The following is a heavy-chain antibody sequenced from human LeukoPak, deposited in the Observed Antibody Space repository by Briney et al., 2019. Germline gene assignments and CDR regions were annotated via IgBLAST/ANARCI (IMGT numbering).Heavy chain of an antibody. CDR1: GYTFTSYG. D-gene: IGHD3-10*01. Sequence: ASVKVSCKASGYTFTSYGISWVRQAPGQGLEWMGWISAYNGNTNYAQKLQGRVTMTTDTSTSTAYMELRSLRSDDTAVYYCARAVVQGRYYYYGMDVWGQGTTVTVSS. V-gene: IGHV1-18*01. CDR2: ISAYNGNT. CDR3: ARAVVQGRYYYYGMDV. J-gene: IGHJ6*02.